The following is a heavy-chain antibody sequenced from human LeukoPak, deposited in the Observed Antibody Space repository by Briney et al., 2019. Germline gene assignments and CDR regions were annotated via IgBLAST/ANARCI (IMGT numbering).Heavy chain of an antibody. J-gene: IGHJ4*02. CDR2: INEDGGEK. CDR1: GFTFSNYW. V-gene: IGHV3-7*01. Sequence: GSLRLSCAASGFTFSNYWMSWVRQAPGKGLEWVANINEDGGEKYYVDSVKGRFTISRDNAKNSLYLRMNSLRAEDTAVYYCATWNSRLDYWGQGTLVTVSS. CDR3: ATWNSRLDY. D-gene: IGHD1-7*01.